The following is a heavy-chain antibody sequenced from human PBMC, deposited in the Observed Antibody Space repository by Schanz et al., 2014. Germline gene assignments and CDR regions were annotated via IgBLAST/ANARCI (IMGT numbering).Heavy chain of an antibody. Sequence: QVQLVESGGGVVRPGGSLRLSCAGSGFTFSNYAIHWVRQAPGKGLEWVGVISSDGNQQYYVDSVRGRFTMSRDNSMNTVYLQMNSLRSDDAAVYYCARAQGVIRLYYGVDVWGQGTTVTGSS. V-gene: IGHV3-30*14. CDR3: ARAQGVIRLYYGVDV. CDR1: GFTFSNYA. D-gene: IGHD3-10*01. J-gene: IGHJ6*02. CDR2: ISSDGNQQ.